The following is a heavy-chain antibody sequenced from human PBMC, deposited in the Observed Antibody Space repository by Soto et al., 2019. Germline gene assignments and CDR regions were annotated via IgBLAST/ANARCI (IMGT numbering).Heavy chain of an antibody. CDR3: ARGIATGQLDP. J-gene: IGHJ5*02. V-gene: IGHV1-3*01. CDR2: INPDNGNT. CDR1: GYTFTRYT. Sequence: ASVKVSCKASGYTFTRYTMNWVHQAPGQRLEWMGWINPDNGNTKSSQKFQDRVFITRDTSASTAYMDLSSLRSEDTAVYYCARGIATGQLDPWGQGTLVTVSS. D-gene: IGHD2-15*01.